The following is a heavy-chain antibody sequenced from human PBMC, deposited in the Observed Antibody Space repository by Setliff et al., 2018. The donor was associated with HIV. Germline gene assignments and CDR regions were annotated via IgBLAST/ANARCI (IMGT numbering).Heavy chain of an antibody. V-gene: IGHV3-23*01. D-gene: IGHD3-22*01. CDR2: ISGSGGST. J-gene: IGHJ4*02. CDR3: ARPQHIYDDSSDDY. Sequence: GGSLRLSCAASGFTFSSYAMSWVRQAPGKGLEWVSAISGSGGSTYYADSVKGRFTISRDNSKNTVYLQMSSLKTEDTAVYYCARPQHIYDDSSDDYWGQGTLVTVSS. CDR1: GFTFSSYA.